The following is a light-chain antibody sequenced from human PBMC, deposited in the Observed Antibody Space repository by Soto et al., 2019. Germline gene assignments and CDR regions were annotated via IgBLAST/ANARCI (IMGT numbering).Light chain of an antibody. CDR2: DVS. J-gene: IGLJ2*01. Sequence: QSALTQPASVSGSPGQSITISCTGTSSDVGGYDYVTWYQHHPGKAPKLMIYDVSNRPSGVSYRFSGSKSGNTASLTISGLQAEDEADYYCSSYTKSSTPVFGGGTKLTVL. CDR1: SSDVGGYDY. CDR3: SSYTKSSTPV. V-gene: IGLV2-14*03.